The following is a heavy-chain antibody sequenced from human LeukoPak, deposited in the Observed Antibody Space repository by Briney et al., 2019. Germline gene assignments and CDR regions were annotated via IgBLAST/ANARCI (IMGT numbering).Heavy chain of an antibody. CDR3: GVPQWELLN. CDR1: XFIFSSYS. CDR2: IGGSGGNT. D-gene: IGHD1-26*01. Sequence: GGSLRLSCAASXFIFSSYSMSWVRQAPGKGLEWVSAIGGSGGNTYYADSVKGRFTISRDNSKNTLYLQMNSLRAEDTAVYYCGVPQWELLNWGQGTLVTVSS. V-gene: IGHV3-23*01. J-gene: IGHJ4*02.